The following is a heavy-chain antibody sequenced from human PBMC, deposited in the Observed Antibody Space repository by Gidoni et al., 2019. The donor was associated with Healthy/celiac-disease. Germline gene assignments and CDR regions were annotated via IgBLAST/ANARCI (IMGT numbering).Heavy chain of an antibody. J-gene: IGHJ4*02. CDR3: ARGDRNFDY. V-gene: IGHV4-59*01. CDR1: GGSISSYS. Sequence: QVQLQESGPVLVKPSETLSLTCTVSGGSISSYSWSWIRQPPGKGLEWIGYIYYSGSTNYNPSLKSRVTISVDTSKNQFSLKLSSVTAADTAVYYCARGDRNFDYWGQGTLVTVSS. CDR2: IYYSGST.